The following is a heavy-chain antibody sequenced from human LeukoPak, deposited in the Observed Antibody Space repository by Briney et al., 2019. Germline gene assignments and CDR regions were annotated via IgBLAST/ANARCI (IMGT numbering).Heavy chain of an antibody. V-gene: IGHV3-30*18. J-gene: IGHJ4*02. CDR2: ISYDGSNK. D-gene: IGHD3/OR15-3a*01. CDR3: AKDNLDLPKY. CDR1: GLTFSTYG. Sequence: GGSLRLSCAASGLTFSTYGMHWVRQAPGKGLEWVAVISYDGSNKYYADSVKGRFTISRDNSKNTLYLQINSLRAEDTAVNYCAKDNLDLPKYWGQGTLVTVSS.